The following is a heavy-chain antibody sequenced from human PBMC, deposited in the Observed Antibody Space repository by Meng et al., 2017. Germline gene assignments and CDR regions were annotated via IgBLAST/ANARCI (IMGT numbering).Heavy chain of an antibody. CDR1: GGSISSYY. CDR3: ASDSGSYAAFDY. Sequence: EQLQSSGPGLVKPSDTLSLTCAVSGGSISSYYWSWIRPPPGKGLEWIGYIYYSGSTNYKPSLKSRVTISVDTSKNQFSLKLSSVTAADTAVYYCASDSGSYAAFDYWGQGTLVTVSS. V-gene: IGHV4-59*01. J-gene: IGHJ4*02. CDR2: IYYSGST. D-gene: IGHD1-26*01.